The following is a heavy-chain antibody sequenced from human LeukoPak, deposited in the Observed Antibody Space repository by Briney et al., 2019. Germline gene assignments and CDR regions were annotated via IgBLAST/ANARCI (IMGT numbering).Heavy chain of an antibody. CDR3: ATAPVRGVTTFDY. J-gene: IGHJ4*02. CDR2: VSHSGST. D-gene: IGHD3-10*01. CDR1: GFTFTNYW. V-gene: IGHV4-34*08. Sequence: PGGSLRLSCAASGFTFTNYWMTWVRQAPGKGLEWIGEVSHSGSTNYNPSLESRVSISVDTSKNQFSLKLTSMTAADTAVYYCATAPVRGVTTFDYWGQGTLVTVSS.